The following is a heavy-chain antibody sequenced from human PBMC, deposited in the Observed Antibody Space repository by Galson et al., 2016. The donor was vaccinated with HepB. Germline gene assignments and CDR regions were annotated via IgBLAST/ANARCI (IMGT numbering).Heavy chain of an antibody. Sequence: SETLSLTCTVSGGSISSGSDYWAWIRQPPGKGLEWIGSIYYSGRTYYNPSLKSRVTISVDTSKKQFSLKLSSVTAADTAVYSCARHGDDIAVVTAIPDKWFDPWGQGTLVTVAS. V-gene: IGHV4-39*01. CDR2: IYYSGRT. J-gene: IGHJ5*02. D-gene: IGHD2-21*02. CDR3: ARHGDDIAVVTAIPDKWFDP. CDR1: GGSISSGSDY.